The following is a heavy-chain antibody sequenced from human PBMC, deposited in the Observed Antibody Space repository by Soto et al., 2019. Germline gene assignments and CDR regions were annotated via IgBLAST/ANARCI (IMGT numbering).Heavy chain of an antibody. J-gene: IGHJ4*02. CDR1: GFPLGISGVA. CDR3: AHRRRGSYFDY. V-gene: IGHV2-5*02. CDR2: FYWVDVK. D-gene: IGHD3-16*01. Sequence: TLKKPGPPLGNPTQTLTLTSTFLGFPLGISGVALGGFRQPQGKALEGLALFYWVDVKRSSPSLKSRLTITKDTSKNQVVLTMTNMDPVDTATYYCAHRRRGSYFDYWGQGTLVTVSS.